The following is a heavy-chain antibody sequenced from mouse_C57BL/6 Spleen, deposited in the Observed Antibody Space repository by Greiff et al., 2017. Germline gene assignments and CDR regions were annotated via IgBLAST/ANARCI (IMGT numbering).Heavy chain of an antibody. D-gene: IGHD1-1*01. CDR1: GYAFSSSW. CDR2: IYPGDGDT. Sequence: VQLVESGPELVKPGASVKISCKASGYAFSSSWMNWVKQRPGKGLEWIGRIYPGDGDTNYNGKFKGKATLTADKSSSTAYMQLSSLTSEDSAVYFCAREGYYYGSSWDYWGQGTTLTVSS. V-gene: IGHV1-82*01. CDR3: AREGYYYGSSWDY. J-gene: IGHJ2*01.